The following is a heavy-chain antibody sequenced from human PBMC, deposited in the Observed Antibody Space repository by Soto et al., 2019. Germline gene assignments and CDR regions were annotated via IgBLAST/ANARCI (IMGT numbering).Heavy chain of an antibody. CDR1: GGTFSSYT. CDR2: IIPILGIA. Sequence: QVQLVQSGAEVKKPGSSVKVSCKASGGTFSSYTISWVRQAPGQGLEWMGRIIPILGIANYAQKFQGRVKSTADKATSTAYMALSSLRSEDTAVYYCARDGSVAGYFDYWGQGTLVTVSS. J-gene: IGHJ4*02. CDR3: ARDGSVAGYFDY. V-gene: IGHV1-69*08. D-gene: IGHD6-19*01.